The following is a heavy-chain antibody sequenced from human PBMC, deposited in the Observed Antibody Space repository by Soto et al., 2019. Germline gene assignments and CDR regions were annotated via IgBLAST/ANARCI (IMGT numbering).Heavy chain of an antibody. D-gene: IGHD2-15*01. CDR2: ISGSGGST. J-gene: IGHJ4*02. CDR3: ARGVVVAATPHFDY. CDR1: GFTFSSYA. Sequence: EVQLLESGGGLVQPGGSLRLSFAASGFTFSSYAMSWVRQAPGKGLGWVSAISGSGGSTYYADDGKGRFTISRDNSKNTLYLKMNSLRAEDKGVYYCARGVVVAATPHFDYWGQGTLVGVSS. V-gene: IGHV3-23*01.